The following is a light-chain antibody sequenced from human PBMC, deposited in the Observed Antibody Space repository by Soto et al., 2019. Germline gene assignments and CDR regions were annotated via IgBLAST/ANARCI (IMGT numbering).Light chain of an antibody. CDR3: GTWDTSLSAVV. Sequence: QSVLTQPPSVSAAPGQKVTISCSGSSSNIGKNYVAWYQQFPGTAPKLVIYDNNERPSGIPDRFSASKSGTSATLGITGLQTGDEADYYCGTWDTSLSAVVFGGGTQLTVL. CDR2: DNN. J-gene: IGLJ2*01. CDR1: SSNIGKNY. V-gene: IGLV1-51*01.